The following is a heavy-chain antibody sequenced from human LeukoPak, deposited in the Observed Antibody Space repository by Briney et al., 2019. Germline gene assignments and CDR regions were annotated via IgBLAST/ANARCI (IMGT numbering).Heavy chain of an antibody. V-gene: IGHV3-33*01. CDR2: IWYDGSNE. J-gene: IGHJ4*02. D-gene: IGHD3-22*01. CDR1: GFTFSTFA. CDR3: ARSPDSISYYIQY. Sequence: GRSLRLSCAASGFTFSTFAMQWVRQAPGKGLEWVAFIWYDGSNEYYAASVKGRFTISRDNSKSTLYLQMNSLRAEDTAVYYCARSPDSISYYIQYWGQGTLVTVSS.